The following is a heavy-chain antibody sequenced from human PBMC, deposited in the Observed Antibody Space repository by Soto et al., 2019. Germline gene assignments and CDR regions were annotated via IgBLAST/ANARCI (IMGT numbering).Heavy chain of an antibody. CDR2: IYWDDDK. CDR3: AHSLSHYDFWSGYYTLDYYYGMDV. V-gene: IGHV2-5*02. J-gene: IGHJ6*02. CDR1: GFSLSTSGVG. D-gene: IGHD3-3*01. Sequence: QITLKESGPTLVKPTQTLTLTCTFSGFSLSTSGVGVGWIRQPPGKALEWLALIYWDDDKRYSPSLKSRLTITKHTSKNQVVLTMTNMDPVDTATYYCAHSLSHYDFWSGYYTLDYYYGMDVWGQGTTVTVSS.